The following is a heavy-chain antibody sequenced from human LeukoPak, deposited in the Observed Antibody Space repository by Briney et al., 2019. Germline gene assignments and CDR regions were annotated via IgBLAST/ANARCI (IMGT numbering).Heavy chain of an antibody. D-gene: IGHD3-10*01. CDR3: ARRRILWFGELTVYFDY. CDR2: IYTSGST. V-gene: IGHV4-4*07. CDR1: GGSISSYY. Sequence: PSETLSLTCTVSGGSISSYYWSWIRQPAGKGLEWIGRIYTSGSTNYNPSLKSRVTISVDTSKNQFSLKLSSVTAADTAVYYCARRRILWFGELTVYFDYWGQGTLVTVSS. J-gene: IGHJ4*02.